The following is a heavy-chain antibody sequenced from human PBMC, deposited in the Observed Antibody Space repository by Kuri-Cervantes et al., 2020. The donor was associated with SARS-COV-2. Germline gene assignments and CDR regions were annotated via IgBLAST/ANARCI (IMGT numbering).Heavy chain of an antibody. CDR2: IRYDGSNK. CDR3: AKDASITMVRGPFYYYGMDV. D-gene: IGHD3-10*01. V-gene: IGHV3-30*02. J-gene: IGHJ6*02. Sequence: GESLKISCAASGFTFSSYGMHWVRQAPGKGLEWVAFIRYDGSNKYYADSVKGRFTISRDNSKNTLYLQMNSLRAEDTAVYYCAKDASITMVRGPFYYYGMDVWGQGTTVTVSS. CDR1: GFTFSSYG.